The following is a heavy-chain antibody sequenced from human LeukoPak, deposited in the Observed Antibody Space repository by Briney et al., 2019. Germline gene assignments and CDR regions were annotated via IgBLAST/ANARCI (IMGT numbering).Heavy chain of an antibody. D-gene: IGHD3-22*01. CDR1: GHTFSNFG. CDR2: INAYNGNT. J-gene: IGHJ4*02. V-gene: IGHV1-18*01. Sequence: ASVKVSCKASGHTFSNFGISWVRQAPGQGLDWMGWINAYNGNTDYAQKLQGRVTMTTDTSTSTAYMELRSLRSDDTAVYYCARARYYYDSSGYPDYWGQGTLVTVSS. CDR3: ARARYYYDSSGYPDY.